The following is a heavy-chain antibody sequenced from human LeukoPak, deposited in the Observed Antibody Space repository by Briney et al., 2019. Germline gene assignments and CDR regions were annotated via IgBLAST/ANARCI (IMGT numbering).Heavy chain of an antibody. V-gene: IGHV1-69*05. CDR1: GYTFTSYA. CDR3: ANSGSYLTDAFDI. J-gene: IGHJ3*02. Sequence: SVKVSCKASGYTFTSYAISWVRQAPGQGLEWMGRIIPIFGTANYAQKFQGRVTITTDESTSTAYMELSSLRSEDTAVYYCANSGSYLTDAFDIWGQGTMVTVSS. D-gene: IGHD1-26*01. CDR2: IIPIFGTA.